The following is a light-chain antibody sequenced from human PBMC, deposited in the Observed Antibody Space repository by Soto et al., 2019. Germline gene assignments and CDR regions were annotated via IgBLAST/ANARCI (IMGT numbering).Light chain of an antibody. CDR1: LTIGDS. CDR3: QQTSTVPGT. CDR2: VAS. J-gene: IGKJ1*01. Sequence: DVQMTQSPSSLSAAVGHRVTITCRARLTIGDSLHRYQQKPAKAPKLLIYVASSLQSGVPSRFSGSGSGTDFTLTITTLQPEDFATYSRQQTSTVPGTFGQGTKLDIK. V-gene: IGKV1-39*01.